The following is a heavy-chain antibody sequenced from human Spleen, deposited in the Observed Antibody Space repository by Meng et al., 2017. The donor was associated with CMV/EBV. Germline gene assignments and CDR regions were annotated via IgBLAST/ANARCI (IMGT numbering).Heavy chain of an antibody. CDR1: GASIGGAGYY. Sequence: LPSPVSGASIGGAGYYLRWPRQLPPKGLDWLGYLCYSGSTSSHPSLQSRLTMSVDTSKNQFSLKLSSVTAADTAVYYCARDTGYGVDFWGQGTLVTVSS. V-gene: IGHV4-31*03. CDR2: LCYSGST. CDR3: ARDTGYGVDF. D-gene: IGHD6-13*01. J-gene: IGHJ4*02.